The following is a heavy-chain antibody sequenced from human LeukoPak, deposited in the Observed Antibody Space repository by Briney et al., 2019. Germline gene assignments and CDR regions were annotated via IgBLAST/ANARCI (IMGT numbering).Heavy chain of an antibody. Sequence: GGSLRLSCAASGFTFSDYEMNWVRQAPGKGLEWVSYISSSGTTIYYADSVKGRFTISRDNAQNSLFLQMNSLRAEDTAVYYCARDQLPYYYYYGMDVWGKGTTVTVSS. CDR3: ARDQLPYYYYYGMDV. D-gene: IGHD1-1*01. CDR1: GFTFSDYE. J-gene: IGHJ6*04. CDR2: ISSSGTTI. V-gene: IGHV3-48*03.